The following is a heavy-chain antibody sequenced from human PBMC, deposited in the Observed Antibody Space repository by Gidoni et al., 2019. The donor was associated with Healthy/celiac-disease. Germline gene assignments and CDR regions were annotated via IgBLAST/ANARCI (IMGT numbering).Heavy chain of an antibody. V-gene: IGHV4-59*01. Sequence: QVQLQQAGPGLGKPSETLSLTCTVSGGPISSYYWSWIRQPPGKGLEWIGYIYYSGSTNYNPSLMGRVTISVDTSKNQFSLQLSAVTAADTAVYYCARDWGYGDYVLNYWGQGTLVTVSS. CDR2: IYYSGST. CDR1: GGPISSYY. D-gene: IGHD4-17*01. J-gene: IGHJ4*02. CDR3: ARDWGYGDYVLNY.